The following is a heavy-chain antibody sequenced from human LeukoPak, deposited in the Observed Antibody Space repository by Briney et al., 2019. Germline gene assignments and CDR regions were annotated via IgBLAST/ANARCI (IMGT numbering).Heavy chain of an antibody. V-gene: IGHV1-69*06. Sequence: ASVKVFFKASGGTFISYAISWVRQAPGQGLEWMGGIIPIFGTANYAQKFQGRVTITADKSTSTAYMELSSLRSEDTAVYYCASLKGPSDAFDIWGQGTMVTVSS. CDR2: IIPIFGTA. CDR1: GGTFISYA. CDR3: ASLKGPSDAFDI. J-gene: IGHJ3*02.